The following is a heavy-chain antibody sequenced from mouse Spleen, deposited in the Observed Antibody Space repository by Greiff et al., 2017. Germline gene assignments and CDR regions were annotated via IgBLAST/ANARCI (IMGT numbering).Heavy chain of an antibody. CDR2: ICGGGST. CDR1: GFSLTSYG. J-gene: IGHJ4*01. Sequence: VKVVESGPGLVAPSQSLSITCTVSGFSLTSYGVDWVRQSPGKGLEWLGVICGGGSTNYNSALKSRLSISKDNSKSQVFLKMNSLQTDDTAMYYCASEVYYYAMDYWGQGTSVTVSS. CDR3: ASEVYYYAMDY. V-gene: IGHV2-6*01.